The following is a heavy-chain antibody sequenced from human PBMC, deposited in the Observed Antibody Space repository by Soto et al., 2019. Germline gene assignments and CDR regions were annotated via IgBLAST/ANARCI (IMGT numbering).Heavy chain of an antibody. CDR2: IYYSGST. CDR1: GGSISSGGYY. CDR3: ARDYDFWSGYYTDYYGMDV. Sequence: SETLSLTCTVSGGSISSGGYYWSWIRQHPGKGLEWIGYIYYSGSTYYNPSLKSRVTISVDTSKNQFSLKLSSVTAADTAVYYCARDYDFWSGYYTDYYGMDVWGQGTTVTVYS. D-gene: IGHD3-3*01. V-gene: IGHV4-31*03. J-gene: IGHJ6*02.